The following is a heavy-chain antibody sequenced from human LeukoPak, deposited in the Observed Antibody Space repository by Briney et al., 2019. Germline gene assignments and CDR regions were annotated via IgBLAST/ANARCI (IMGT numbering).Heavy chain of an antibody. Sequence: ASVKVSFKASGYTFTVCYMHWVRQAPGQGLEWMGWINPNSGGTNYAQKFQGRVTMTRDTSISTAYMELSRLRSDDTAVYYCARGNGDFDYWGQGTLVTVSS. V-gene: IGHV1-2*02. CDR3: ARGNGDFDY. CDR1: GYTFTVCY. D-gene: IGHD4-17*01. J-gene: IGHJ4*02. CDR2: INPNSGGT.